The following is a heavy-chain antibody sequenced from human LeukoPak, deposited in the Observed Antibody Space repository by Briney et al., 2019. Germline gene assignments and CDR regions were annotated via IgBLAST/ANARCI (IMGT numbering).Heavy chain of an antibody. J-gene: IGHJ3*02. V-gene: IGHV4-61*01. Sequence: SETLSLTCTVSGDSVSSGSYYWSWIRQPPGKGLEWIGYIYHSGSTNYNPSLKSRVTISVDTSKNQFSLKLTSVTAADTAVYYCARGEEDDSSGYYYGHDGAFDIWGQGTMVTVSS. D-gene: IGHD3-22*01. CDR2: IYHSGST. CDR1: GDSVSSGSYY. CDR3: ARGEEDDSSGYYYGHDGAFDI.